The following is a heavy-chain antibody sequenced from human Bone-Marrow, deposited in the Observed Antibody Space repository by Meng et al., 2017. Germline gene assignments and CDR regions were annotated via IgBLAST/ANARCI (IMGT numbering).Heavy chain of an antibody. D-gene: IGHD3-10*01. J-gene: IGHJ4*02. CDR2: INAGNGNT. V-gene: IGHV1-3*01. CDR3: ARIGWGSYTPFDY. CDR1: GYTFTSYA. Sequence: ASVKVSCKASGYTFTSYAMHWVRQAPGQRLEWMGWINAGNGNTKYSQKFQGRVTITRDTSASTAYMELSSLRSEDTAVYYCARIGWGSYTPFDYWGQGTRVTGYS.